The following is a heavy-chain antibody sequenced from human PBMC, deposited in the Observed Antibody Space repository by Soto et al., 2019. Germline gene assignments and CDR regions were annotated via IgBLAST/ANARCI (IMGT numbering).Heavy chain of an antibody. CDR1: GFTFSTYG. CDR2: ISYDGSNK. Sequence: QVQLVESGGGVVQPGRSLRLSCAASGFTFSTYGMHWVRQAPGMELEWVAVISYDGSNKYYADSVKGRFTISRDNSKNPLYLKMNSLRAEDTDEDYCAKDIAAAGNADVYGMDVWGQGTTVTVSS. CDR3: AKDIAAAGNADVYGMDV. D-gene: IGHD6-13*01. J-gene: IGHJ6*02. V-gene: IGHV3-30*18.